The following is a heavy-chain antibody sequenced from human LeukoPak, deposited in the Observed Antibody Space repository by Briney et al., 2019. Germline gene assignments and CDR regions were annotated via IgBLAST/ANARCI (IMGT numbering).Heavy chain of an antibody. CDR3: ARGAYYYAPSRGKIDY. D-gene: IGHD3-10*01. CDR2: INPNSGGT. CDR1: GYTFTGYY. V-gene: IGHV1-2*02. J-gene: IGHJ4*02. Sequence: GASVKVSCKASGYTFTGYYMHWVRQAPGQGLEWMGWINPNSGGTNYAQKFQGRVTMTRDTSISTAYMELSRLRSDDTAVYYCARGAYYYAPSRGKIDYWGQGTLVTVSS.